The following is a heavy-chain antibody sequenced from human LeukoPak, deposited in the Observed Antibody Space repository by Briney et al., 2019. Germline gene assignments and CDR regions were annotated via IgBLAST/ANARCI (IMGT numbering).Heavy chain of an antibody. CDR2: IIYSGIKT. D-gene: IGHD5/OR15-5a*01. V-gene: IGHV3-23*01. CDR3: ATDPTSVPTYYFDY. Sequence: GGSLRLSCAASGFTFSNYAMSWVRQAPGKGLEWVSVIIYSGIKTYYADSVKGRFTISRDNSKNTLYLQMNSLRAEDTAVYYCATDPTSVPTYYFDYWGQGTLVTVSS. J-gene: IGHJ4*02. CDR1: GFTFSNYA.